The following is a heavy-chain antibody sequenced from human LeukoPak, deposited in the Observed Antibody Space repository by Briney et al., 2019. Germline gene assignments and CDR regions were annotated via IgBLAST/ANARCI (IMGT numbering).Heavy chain of an antibody. J-gene: IGHJ4*02. V-gene: IGHV4-59*08. Sequence: PSETQSLTCTGTGGSISSYYWSWIRQPPGKGLEWIGYIFYSGSTYYNPSLKSRVTMSVDTSKKQFSLKLSSVTAADTAVYYCVRHQGVTTYEYSRQGTLVTVAS. D-gene: IGHD4-11*01. CDR1: GGSISSYY. CDR3: VRHQGVTTYEY. CDR2: IFYSGST.